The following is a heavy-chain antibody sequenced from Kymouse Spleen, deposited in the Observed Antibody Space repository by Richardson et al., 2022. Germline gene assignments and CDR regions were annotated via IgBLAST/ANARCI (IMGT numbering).Heavy chain of an antibody. CDR2: ISSSGSTI. J-gene: IGHJ1*01. CDR1: GFTFSDYY. V-gene: IGHV3-11*01. CDR3: CRPYYYGSGSYYNLEYFQH. Sequence: QVQLVESGGGLVKPGGSLRLSCAASGFTFSDYYMSWIRQAPGKGLEWVSYISSSGSTIYYADSVKGRFTISRDNAKNSLYLQMNSLRAEDTAVYYCCRPYYYGSGSYYNLEYFQHWGQGTLVTVSS. D-gene: IGHD3-10*01.